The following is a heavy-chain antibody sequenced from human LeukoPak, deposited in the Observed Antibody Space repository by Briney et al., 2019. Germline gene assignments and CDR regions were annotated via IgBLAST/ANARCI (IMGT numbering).Heavy chain of an antibody. V-gene: IGHV4-59*01. Sequence: SETLSLTCTVSGGSISSYYWSWIRQPPGKGLEWIGYIYHSGSTNYNPSLKSQVTISVDTSKNQFSLKLTSVTAADTAVYYCARERSRFDPWGQGTLVTVSS. CDR2: IYHSGST. CDR1: GGSISSYY. CDR3: ARERSRFDP. J-gene: IGHJ5*02.